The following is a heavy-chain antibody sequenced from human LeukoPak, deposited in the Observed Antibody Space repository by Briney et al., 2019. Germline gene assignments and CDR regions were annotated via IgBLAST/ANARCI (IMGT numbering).Heavy chain of an antibody. J-gene: IGHJ3*02. Sequence: GGSLRLSCAASGLTFSSYAMSWVRQAPGKGLEWVSAISGSGGSTYYADSVKGRFTISRDNSKNTLYLQMNSLRAEDTAVYYCARERSGSYFLDAFDIWGQGTMVTVSS. CDR1: GLTFSSYA. V-gene: IGHV3-23*01. CDR3: ARERSGSYFLDAFDI. D-gene: IGHD1-26*01. CDR2: ISGSGGST.